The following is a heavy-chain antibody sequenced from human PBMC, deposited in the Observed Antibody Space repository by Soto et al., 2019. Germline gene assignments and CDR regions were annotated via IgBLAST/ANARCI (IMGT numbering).Heavy chain of an antibody. CDR1: GFTFSSYE. J-gene: IGHJ5*02. V-gene: IGHV3-48*03. CDR2: ISSSSSIK. CDR3: ALIKDCSRTDCYLASFDP. Sequence: GGSLRLSCGASGFTFSSYEMNWVRQAPGKGLEWVSYISSSSSIKSYADSVKGRFTISKDISRSQVVLTMTNMDPVDSATYYCALIKDCSRTDCYLASFDPWGQGTLVTVSS. D-gene: IGHD2-2*01.